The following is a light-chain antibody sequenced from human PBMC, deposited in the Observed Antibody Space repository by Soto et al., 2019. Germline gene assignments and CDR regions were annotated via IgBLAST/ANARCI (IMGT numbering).Light chain of an antibody. V-gene: IGLV2-14*01. Sequence: QSALTQPASVSGSPGQSITIACTGTSSDIGGYNFVSWYQQHRGKAPKLLIYDVGKRPSGVSNRFSGSKSGNTASLTISGLQAEDEAHYYCNSYRTVSTYVFGTGTKLSVL. CDR2: DVG. CDR1: SSDIGGYNF. J-gene: IGLJ1*01. CDR3: NSYRTVSTYV.